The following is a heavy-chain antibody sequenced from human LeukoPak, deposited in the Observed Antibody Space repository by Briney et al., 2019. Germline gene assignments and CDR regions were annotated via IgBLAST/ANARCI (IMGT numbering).Heavy chain of an antibody. D-gene: IGHD3-3*01. CDR1: GYTFTGYY. V-gene: IGHV1-2*02. J-gene: IGHJ3*02. CDR3: AREHVLRFLEWLSYSGAFDI. Sequence: GASVKVSCKASGYTFTGYYMHWVRQAPGQGLEWMGWINPNSGGTNYAQKFQGRVTMTRDTSISTAYMELSRLRSDDTAVYYCAREHVLRFLEWLSYSGAFDIWGQGTMVTVSS. CDR2: INPNSGGT.